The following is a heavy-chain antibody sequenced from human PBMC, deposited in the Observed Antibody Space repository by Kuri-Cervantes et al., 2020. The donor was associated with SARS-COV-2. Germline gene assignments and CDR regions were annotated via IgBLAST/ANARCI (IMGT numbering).Heavy chain of an antibody. J-gene: IGHJ6*03. D-gene: IGHD6-13*01. V-gene: IGHV4-59*01. CDR2: IYYSGST. CDR3: ARAGYSSSWDYCYYYYMDV. CDR1: GGSISSYY. Sequence: SETLSLTCTVSGGSISSYYWSWIRQPPGKGLEWIGYIYYSGSTNYNPSLKSRVTISVDTSKNQFSLKLSSVTAADTAVYYCARAGYSSSWDYCYYYYMDVWGKGTTVTVSS.